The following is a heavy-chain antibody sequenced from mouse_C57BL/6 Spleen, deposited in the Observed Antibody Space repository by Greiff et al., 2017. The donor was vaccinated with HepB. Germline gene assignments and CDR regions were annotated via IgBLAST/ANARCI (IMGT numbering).Heavy chain of an antibody. D-gene: IGHD1-1*01. CDR2: INPSTGGT. V-gene: IGHV1-42*01. CDR1: GYSFTGYY. CDR3: ARMTTVVAPYAMDY. Sequence: EVKLVESGPELVKPGASVKISCKASGYSFTGYYMNWVKQSPEKSLEWIGEINPSTGGTTYNQKFKAKATLTVDKSSSTAYMQLKSLTSEDSAVYYCARMTTVVAPYAMDYWGQGTSVTVSS. J-gene: IGHJ4*01.